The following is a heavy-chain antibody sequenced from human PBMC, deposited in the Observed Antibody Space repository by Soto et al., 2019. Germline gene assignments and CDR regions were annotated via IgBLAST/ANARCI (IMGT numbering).Heavy chain of an antibody. Sequence: GLEWMGIINPSGGSTSYAQKFQGRVTMTRDTSTSTVYMELSSLRSEDTAVYYCATPQGLERGGSAFDIRR. V-gene: IGHV1-46*01. CDR2: INPSGGST. J-gene: IGHJ3*02. CDR3: ATPQGLERGGSAFDI. D-gene: IGHD6-19*01.